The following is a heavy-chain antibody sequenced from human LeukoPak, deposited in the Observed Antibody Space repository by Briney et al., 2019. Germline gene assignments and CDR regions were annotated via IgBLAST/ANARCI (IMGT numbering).Heavy chain of an antibody. CDR1: GGSFSGYL. D-gene: IGHD3-22*01. V-gene: IGHV4-34*01. CDR2: INHSGST. Sequence: PSETLSLTCAVYGGSFSGYLWSWIRQPPGKGLEWIGEINHSGSTNYNPSLKSRVTISVDTSKNQFSLRLSSVTAADTAVYYCARGSTQGGGDDSSGYSTRTHFDYWGQGTLVTVSS. J-gene: IGHJ4*02. CDR3: ARGSTQGGGDDSSGYSTRTHFDY.